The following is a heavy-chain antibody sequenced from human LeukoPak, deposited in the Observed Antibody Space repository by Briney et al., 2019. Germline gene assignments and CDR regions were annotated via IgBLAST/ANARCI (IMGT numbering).Heavy chain of an antibody. V-gene: IGHV3-7*01. CDR3: ARGGVRRGYYDY. CDR2: INEDGSEK. D-gene: IGHD1-14*01. J-gene: IGHJ4*02. Sequence: GGSLRLSCAASGFSFGNYWMKWVRQDPVKGLEWVANINEDGSEKYYVDSVRGRFTISRDNTKNSLYLQMNSLRTEDTAVYYCARGGVRRGYYDYWGQGTLVTVSS. CDR1: GFSFGNYW.